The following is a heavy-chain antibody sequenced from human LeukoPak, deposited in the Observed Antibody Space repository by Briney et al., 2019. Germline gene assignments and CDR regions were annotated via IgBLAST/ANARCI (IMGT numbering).Heavy chain of an antibody. Sequence: GGSLRLSCAASGFTFSNYYMNWVRQAPGKGLEWVSSISSGSNYIYYADSLKGRFTISRDNAKNSLYLQMNSLRAEDTAVYYCATGVSGYNSALDYWGQGTLVTVSP. D-gene: IGHD6-19*01. J-gene: IGHJ4*02. CDR2: ISSGSNYI. CDR1: GFTFSNYY. CDR3: ATGVSGYNSALDY. V-gene: IGHV3-21*01.